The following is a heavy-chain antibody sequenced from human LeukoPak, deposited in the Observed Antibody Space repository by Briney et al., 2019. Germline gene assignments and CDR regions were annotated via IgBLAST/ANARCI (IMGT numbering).Heavy chain of an antibody. V-gene: IGHV3-48*04. Sequence: PGGSLRLSCAASGFTVSSNSMSWVRQAPGKGLEWVSYTSSSSSTIYYADSVKSRFTISRDNAKNSLYLQMNSLRAEDTAVYYCARLRYYGMDVWGQGTTVTVSS. J-gene: IGHJ6*02. CDR2: TSSSSSTI. CDR3: ARLRYYGMDV. CDR1: GFTVSSNS.